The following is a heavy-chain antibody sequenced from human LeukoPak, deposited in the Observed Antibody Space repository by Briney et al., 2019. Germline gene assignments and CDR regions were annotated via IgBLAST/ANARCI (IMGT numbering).Heavy chain of an antibody. CDR1: GGSFSGYY. Sequence: SETLSLTCAVYGGSFSGYYWSWIRQPPGKGLEWIGEINHSGSTNYNPSLKSRVTISVDTSKNQFSLKLSSVTAADTAVYYCATVNFRGGNSRYYYYYMDVWGKGTTVTVSS. CDR2: INHSGST. CDR3: ATVNFRGGNSRYYYYYMDV. V-gene: IGHV4-34*01. D-gene: IGHD4-23*01. J-gene: IGHJ6*03.